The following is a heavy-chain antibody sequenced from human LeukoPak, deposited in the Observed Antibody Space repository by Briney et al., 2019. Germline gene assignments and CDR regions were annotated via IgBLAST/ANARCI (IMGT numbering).Heavy chain of an antibody. V-gene: IGHV4-30-4*08. CDR3: ARVHLNIAAAGILREDNLFDY. J-gene: IGHJ4*02. Sequence: ASETLSLTCTVSGGSISSGDYYWRWIRQPPGKGLEWIGYIYYSGSTYYNPSLKSRVTISVDTSKNQFSLKLTSVTAADTAVYYCARVHLNIAAAGILREDNLFDYWGQGTLVTVSS. CDR2: IYYSGST. D-gene: IGHD6-13*01. CDR1: GGSISSGDYY.